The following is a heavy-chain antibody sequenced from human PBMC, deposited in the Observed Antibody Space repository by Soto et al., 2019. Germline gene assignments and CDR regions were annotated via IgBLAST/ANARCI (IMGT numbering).Heavy chain of an antibody. V-gene: IGHV3-23*01. D-gene: IGHD3-22*01. CDR1: GFSFSNYA. CDR2: ISGGGGGT. Sequence: GGSLRLSCAASGFSFSNYAMNWVRQAPGKGLEWVSGISGGGGGTYYADSVKGRFTISRDNSKNTLYLQMNSLRAEDTAVYYCARDEYYYDSSGPLGAFDIWGQGTMVTVSS. J-gene: IGHJ3*02. CDR3: ARDEYYYDSSGPLGAFDI.